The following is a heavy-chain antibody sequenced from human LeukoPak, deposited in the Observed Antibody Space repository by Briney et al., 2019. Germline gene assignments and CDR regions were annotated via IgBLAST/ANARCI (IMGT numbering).Heavy chain of an antibody. J-gene: IGHJ4*02. CDR3: ARKYCSSGGYDFDY. CDR1: GFTFSTYE. CDR2: INYSGSSM. V-gene: IGHV3-48*03. Sequence: GGSLRLSCAASGFTFSTYEMHWVRQAPGKGLEWVSYINYSGSSMSYADSVKGRFTISRDNAKNSLYLQMNSLRAEDTALYYCARKYCSSGGYDFDYWGQGTLVTVSS. D-gene: IGHD2-15*01.